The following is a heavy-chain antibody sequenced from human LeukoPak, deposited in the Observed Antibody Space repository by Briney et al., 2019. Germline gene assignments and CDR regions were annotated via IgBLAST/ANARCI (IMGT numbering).Heavy chain of an antibody. Sequence: NPGGSLRLSCAASGFTFSDYYMSWIRQAPGKGLEWVSYISSSGSTIYYADSVKGRFTISRDNAKNSLYLQMNSLRAEDTAVYYCARDGSLFMNDAFDVWGQGTMVTVSS. CDR1: GFTFSDYY. D-gene: IGHD6-13*01. CDR2: ISSSGSTI. CDR3: ARDGSLFMNDAFDV. J-gene: IGHJ3*01. V-gene: IGHV3-11*04.